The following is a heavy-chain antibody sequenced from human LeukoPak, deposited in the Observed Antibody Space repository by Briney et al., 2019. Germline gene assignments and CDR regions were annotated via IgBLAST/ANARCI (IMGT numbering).Heavy chain of an antibody. V-gene: IGHV3-23*01. Sequence: GGSLRPSCAASGFTFTSYSMNWVRQAPGKGLEWVSTISGGGGSTYYADSVKGRSTISRDNSKNTLYLQVNSLRAEDTAVYYCAKGGKWDVTPFDYWGQGTLVTVSS. CDR2: ISGGGGST. CDR3: AKGGKWDVTPFDY. CDR1: GFTFTSYS. J-gene: IGHJ4*02. D-gene: IGHD1-26*01.